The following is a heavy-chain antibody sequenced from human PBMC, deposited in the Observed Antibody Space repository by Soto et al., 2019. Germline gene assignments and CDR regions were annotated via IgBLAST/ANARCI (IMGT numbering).Heavy chain of an antibody. J-gene: IGHJ6*02. Sequence: QVQLVESGGGLVKPGGSLRLSCAASGFTFSDYYMSWIRQAPGKGLEWFSYISSSSSYTNYADSVKGRVTISRDNAKNSLYMQMNSLRAEDTAVYYCARDPGVTTLGYYYGMDVWGQGTTVTV. CDR1: GFTFSDYY. CDR3: ARDPGVTTLGYYYGMDV. D-gene: IGHD7-27*01. CDR2: ISSSSSYT. V-gene: IGHV3-11*06.